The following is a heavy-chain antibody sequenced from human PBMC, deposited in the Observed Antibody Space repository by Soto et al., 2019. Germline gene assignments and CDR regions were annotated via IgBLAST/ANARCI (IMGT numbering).Heavy chain of an antibody. D-gene: IGHD6-19*01. CDR2: IHDSGST. CDR1: GGSVGSGRHY. Sequence: QVQLQESGPGLVKPSETLSLTCTVSGGSVGSGRHYWSWIRQPPGKGLEWIGYIHDSGSTNYVSSLKSRVTISAAPSRNQFFLKVYSVTAAATAVYYCARGWDAGYWGQGTLVTVSS. CDR3: ARGWDAGY. V-gene: IGHV4-61*01. J-gene: IGHJ4*02.